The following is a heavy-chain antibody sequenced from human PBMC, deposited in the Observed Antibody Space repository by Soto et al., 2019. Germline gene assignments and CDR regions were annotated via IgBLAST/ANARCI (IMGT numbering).Heavy chain of an antibody. CDR3: AREKYAFRSGYYYYDMEV. J-gene: IGHJ6*02. Sequence: SETLSLTCTVSGGSVSSESHYWSWIRQTPVKGLEWIGYIYYTGSTNYNPSLKGRVTVSVDTSRDQVSLRLRSVTRADTAVYYCAREKYAFRSGYYYYDMEVWGQGTKVTVSS. CDR2: IYYTGST. D-gene: IGHD3-3*01. V-gene: IGHV4-61*01. CDR1: GGSVSSESHY.